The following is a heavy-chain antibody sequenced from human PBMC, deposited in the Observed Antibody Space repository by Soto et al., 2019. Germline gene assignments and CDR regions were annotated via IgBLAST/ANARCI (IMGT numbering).Heavy chain of an antibody. D-gene: IGHD5-18*01. CDR2: ISAYNGNT. V-gene: IGHV1-18*01. CDR3: ARKRGYSYGYLDRYYMDV. J-gene: IGHJ6*03. CDR1: GYTFTSYG. Sequence: ASVKVSCKASGYTFTSYGISWVRQAPGQGLEWMGWISAYNGNTNYAQKLQGRITMTTDTSTSTAYMELRSLRSDDTAVYYCARKRGYSYGYLDRYYMDVWGKGTTVTVSS.